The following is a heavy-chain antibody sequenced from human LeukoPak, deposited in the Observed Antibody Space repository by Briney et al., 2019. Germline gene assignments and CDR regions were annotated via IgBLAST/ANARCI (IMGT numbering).Heavy chain of an antibody. Sequence: GASVKVSCKASGGTFSSYAISWVRQAPGQGLEWMGRIIPILGIANYAQKFQGRVTITADKSTSTAYMELSSLRSEDTAVYYCARDLLTVKGSSWYPFDYWGQGTLVTVSS. CDR3: ARDLLTVKGSSWYPFDY. CDR2: IIPILGIA. D-gene: IGHD6-13*01. V-gene: IGHV1-69*04. CDR1: GGTFSSYA. J-gene: IGHJ4*02.